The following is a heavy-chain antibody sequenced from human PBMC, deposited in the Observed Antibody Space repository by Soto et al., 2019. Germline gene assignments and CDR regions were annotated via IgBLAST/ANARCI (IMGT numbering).Heavy chain of an antibody. V-gene: IGHV1-18*01. Sequence: QVQLVQSGATQEQPGASVQVSCEAFGYSFDSYAYSWVRHAPGQGLEWMGRIGSGDTNYAQKLQGRVTMTTDTSTNTAYMELRSLRSDDTALYYCARENDPYGFDLWGQGTMVTVSS. CDR2: IGSGDT. CDR3: ARENDPYGFDL. CDR1: GYSFDSYA. J-gene: IGHJ3*01.